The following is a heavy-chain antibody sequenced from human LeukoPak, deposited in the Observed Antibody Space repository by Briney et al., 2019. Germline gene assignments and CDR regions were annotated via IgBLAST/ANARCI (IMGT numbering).Heavy chain of an antibody. CDR1: GGSITSYY. CDR2: IHYSGST. J-gene: IGHJ6*03. D-gene: IGHD5-18*01. V-gene: IGHV4-59*01. Sequence: SETLSLTCTVSGGSITSYYWSWIRQPPGKGLEWIGYIHYSGSTNYNPSLKSRVTISVDTSKNQFSLKLSSVTAADMAVYYCARTTEGGYTYGYFYYYYMDVWGKGTTVTISS. CDR3: ARTTEGGYTYGYFYYYYMDV.